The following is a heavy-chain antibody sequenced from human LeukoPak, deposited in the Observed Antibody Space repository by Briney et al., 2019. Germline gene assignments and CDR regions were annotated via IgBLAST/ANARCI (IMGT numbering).Heavy chain of an antibody. Sequence: AASVPVTCLSSVYTFTRYNMHWVRPAPGQGVEGMGIINPSGGRKSYVQKLQGRVNMAKDTYTKTVYMELSSLRSDDTAVYYCAGGAELANPQDYWGQGTLVTVSS. CDR1: VYTFTRYN. CDR2: INPSGGRK. J-gene: IGHJ4*02. V-gene: IGHV1-46*04. CDR3: AGGAELANPQDY. D-gene: IGHD1-1*01.